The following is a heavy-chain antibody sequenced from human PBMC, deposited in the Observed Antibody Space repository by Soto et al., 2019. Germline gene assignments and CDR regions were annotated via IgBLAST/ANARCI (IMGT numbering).Heavy chain of an antibody. CDR3: ARDLAGNWFDP. CDR2: IIPILGIA. J-gene: IGHJ5*02. Sequence: QVQLVQSGAEVKKPGSSVKVSCKASGGTFSSYTISWVRQAPGQGREWMGRIIPILGIANYAQKFQGRVTITADKSTSTAYMELSRLRSEDTAVYYCARDLAGNWFDPWGQGTLVTVSS. D-gene: IGHD6-25*01. CDR1: GGTFSSYT. V-gene: IGHV1-69*08.